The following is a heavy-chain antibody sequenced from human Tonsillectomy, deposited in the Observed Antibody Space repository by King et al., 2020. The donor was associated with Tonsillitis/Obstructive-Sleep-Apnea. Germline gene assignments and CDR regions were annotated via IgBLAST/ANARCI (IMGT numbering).Heavy chain of an antibody. Sequence: LQLQESGPGLVKPSETLSLTCTVSGGSISSSSYYWGWIRQPPGKGLEWIGSIYYSGSTYYNPSLKSRVTISVDTSKNQFSLKLSSVTAADTAVYYCARHVFLRYYYDSSGYYYFDYWGQGTLVTVSS. D-gene: IGHD3-22*01. CDR1: GGSISSSSYY. CDR3: ARHVFLRYYYDSSGYYYFDY. CDR2: IYYSGST. J-gene: IGHJ4*02. V-gene: IGHV4-39*01.